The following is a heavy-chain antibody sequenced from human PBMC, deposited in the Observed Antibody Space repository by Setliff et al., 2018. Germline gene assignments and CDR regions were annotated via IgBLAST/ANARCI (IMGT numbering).Heavy chain of an antibody. D-gene: IGHD5-18*01. V-gene: IGHV5-10-1*01. CDR2: IDPSDSYT. J-gene: IGHJ3*02. CDR3: ARHAKGSGYSYGTRRCLAPEENDAFDI. CDR1: GYSFTSYW. Sequence: GESLKISCKGSGYSFTSYWISWVRPMPGKGLEWMGRIDPSDSYTNYSPSFQGHVTISADKSISTAYLQWSSLKASDTAMYYCARHAKGSGYSYGTRRCLAPEENDAFDIWGQGRMVTVSS.